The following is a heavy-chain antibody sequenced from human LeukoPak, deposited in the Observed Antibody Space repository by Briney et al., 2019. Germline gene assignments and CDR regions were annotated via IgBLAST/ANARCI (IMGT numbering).Heavy chain of an antibody. Sequence: SVKVSCKASGFTFTSSAVQWVRQARGQRLEWIGWIVVGSGNTNYAQKFLERVTITRDMSTSTAYMELSSLRSEDTAVYYCAADSSGLVQYDYWGQGTLVTVSS. D-gene: IGHD6-19*01. CDR2: IVVGSGNT. V-gene: IGHV1-58*01. CDR3: AADSSGLVQYDY. CDR1: GFTFTSSA. J-gene: IGHJ4*02.